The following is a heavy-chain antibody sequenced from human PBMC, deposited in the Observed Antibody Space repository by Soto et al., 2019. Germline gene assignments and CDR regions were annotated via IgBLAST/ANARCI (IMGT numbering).Heavy chain of an antibody. V-gene: IGHV1-58*01. CDR3: AADSSGYLPLFDP. J-gene: IGHJ5*02. CDR2: IVVGSGNT. D-gene: IGHD3-22*01. CDR1: GFTFTSSA. Sequence: SVKVSCKASGFTFTSSAVQWVRQARGQRLEWIGWIVVGSGNTNYAQKFQERVTITRDMSTSTAYMELSSLRSEDTAVYYCAADSSGYLPLFDPWGQGTLVTVSS.